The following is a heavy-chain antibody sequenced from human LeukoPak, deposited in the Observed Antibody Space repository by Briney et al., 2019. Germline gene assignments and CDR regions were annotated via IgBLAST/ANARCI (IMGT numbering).Heavy chain of an antibody. CDR2: ISAYNGNT. V-gene: IGHV1-18*01. CDR3: ARDRRITGTQGTIAFDI. D-gene: IGHD1-20*01. CDR1: GYTFTSYG. Sequence: ASVKVSCKASGYTFTSYGISWVRQAPGQGLEWMGWISAYNGNTNYAQKLQGRVTMTTDTSTSTAYMELRSLRSDDTAVYYCARDRRITGTQGTIAFDIWGQGTMVTVSS. J-gene: IGHJ3*02.